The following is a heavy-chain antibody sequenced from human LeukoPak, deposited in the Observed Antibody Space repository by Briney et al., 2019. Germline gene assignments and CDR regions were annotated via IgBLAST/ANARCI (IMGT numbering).Heavy chain of an antibody. J-gene: IGHJ6*04. CDR2: IIPIFGTA. CDR1: GGTFSSYA. Sequence: SVKVPGKASGGTFSSYAISWVRQAPGQGLEWMGGIIPIFGTANYAQKFQGRVTITADESTSTAYMELSSLRSEDTAVYYCARDRGTMVRGSGMDVWGKGTTVTVSS. D-gene: IGHD3-10*01. V-gene: IGHV1-69*01. CDR3: ARDRGTMVRGSGMDV.